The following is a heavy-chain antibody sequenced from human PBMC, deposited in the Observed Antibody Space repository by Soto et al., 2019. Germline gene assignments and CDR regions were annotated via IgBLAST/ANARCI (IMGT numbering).Heavy chain of an antibody. CDR2: ISSSSSTI. CDR3: AGWSPYYYYYGMDV. V-gene: IGHV3-48*02. CDR1: GFTFSSYN. D-gene: IGHD6-19*01. J-gene: IGHJ6*02. Sequence: EVQLAESGGGLVQPGGSLRLSCAASGFTFSSYNMNWVRQAPGKGLEWVSYISSSSSTIYYADSVKGRFTISRDNAKNSLYLQMNSLRDEDTAVYYCAGWSPYYYYYGMDVWGQGTTVTVSS.